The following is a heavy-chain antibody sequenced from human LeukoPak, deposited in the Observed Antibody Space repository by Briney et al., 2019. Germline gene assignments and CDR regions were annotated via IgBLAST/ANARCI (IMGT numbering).Heavy chain of an antibody. J-gene: IGHJ6*02. CDR2: INSDGSTT. D-gene: IGHD3-16*01. CDR1: GLTFRTYW. V-gene: IGHV3-74*01. CDR3: ARVRGGRSWYYYGMDV. Sequence: PGGSLRLSCAASGLTFRTYWMHWVRQAPGKGLVWVSRINSDGSTTNYADSVKGRFTISRDNAKDTLYLEMNSLRPEDTAMYYCARVRGGRSWYYYGMDVWGRGTTVTVSS.